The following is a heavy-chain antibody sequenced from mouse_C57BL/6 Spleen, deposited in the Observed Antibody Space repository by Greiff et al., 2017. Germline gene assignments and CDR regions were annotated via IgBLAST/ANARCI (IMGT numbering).Heavy chain of an antibody. CDR3: ARPLTGRYFDV. V-gene: IGHV1-42*01. CDR2: INPSTGGT. D-gene: IGHD4-1*01. CDR1: GYSFTGYY. Sequence: VQLQQSGPELVKPGASVKISCKASGYSFTGYYMNWVKQSPEKSLEWIGEINPSTGGTTYNQKFKAKATLTVDKSSSTAYMQLKSLTSEDSAVYYCARPLTGRYFDVWGTGTTVTVSS. J-gene: IGHJ1*03.